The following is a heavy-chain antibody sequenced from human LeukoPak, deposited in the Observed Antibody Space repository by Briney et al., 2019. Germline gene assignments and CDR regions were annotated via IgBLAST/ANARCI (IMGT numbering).Heavy chain of an antibody. J-gene: IGHJ4*02. CDR1: GFTFSSYA. V-gene: IGHV3-23*01. D-gene: IGHD6-19*01. CDR2: ISASGGNT. CDR3: ARLVWLDRNFYY. Sequence: PGGSLRLSCTASGFTFSSYAMSWVRQAPGKGLEWVSGISASGGNTYHADSVKGRFTISRDNSKKTLYLQMKSLRAADTAVYYCARLVWLDRNFYYWGQGTLLTVSS.